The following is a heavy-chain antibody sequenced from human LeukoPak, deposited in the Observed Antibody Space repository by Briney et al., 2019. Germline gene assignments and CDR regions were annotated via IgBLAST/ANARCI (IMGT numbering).Heavy chain of an antibody. CDR2: IKQDGSEK. CDR3: AELGITMIGGV. CDR1: GFTFSSYW. D-gene: IGHD3-10*02. J-gene: IGHJ6*04. Sequence: GGSLRLSCAASGFTFSSYWMSWVRQAPGKGLEWVANIKQDGSEKYYVDSVKGRFTISRDNAKNSVYLQMNSLRAEDTAVYYCAELGITMIGGVWGKGTTVTISS. V-gene: IGHV3-7*01.